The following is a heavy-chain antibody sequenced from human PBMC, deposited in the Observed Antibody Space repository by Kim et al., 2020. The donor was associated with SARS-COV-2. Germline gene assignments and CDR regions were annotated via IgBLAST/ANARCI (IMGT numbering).Heavy chain of an antibody. CDR2: ISHDGNHE. CDR1: AFSFSIHV. J-gene: IGHJ4*02. D-gene: IGHD1-1*01. CDR3: AKDLGNRWTFDY. V-gene: IGHV3-30*18. Sequence: GGSLRLSCEASAFSFSIHVMHWVRQAPGKGLEWVARISHDGNHENYVDSVRGRFTISRDNSKNRLFLQMNSLRPEDTAVYYCAKDLGNRWTFDYWGQGTLVIVSS.